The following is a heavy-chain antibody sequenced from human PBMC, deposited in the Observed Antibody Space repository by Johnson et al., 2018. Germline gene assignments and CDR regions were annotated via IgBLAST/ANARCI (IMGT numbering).Heavy chain of an antibody. D-gene: IGHD5-18*01. J-gene: IGHJ6*03. CDR1: GFTFGDYA. V-gene: IGHV3-49*03. CDR2: IRRKVFGGTT. Sequence: EVQLVESGGGLVQPGGSLRLSCTASGFTFGDYAMSWFRQAPGKGLEWVGVIRRKVFGGTTEYAASVKGRFTISREESKNIAYLKMNSLKTEDTAVYYCTRERTAMVTDYYYHDMDVGGKGTTVTVSS. CDR3: TRERTAMVTDYYYHDMDV.